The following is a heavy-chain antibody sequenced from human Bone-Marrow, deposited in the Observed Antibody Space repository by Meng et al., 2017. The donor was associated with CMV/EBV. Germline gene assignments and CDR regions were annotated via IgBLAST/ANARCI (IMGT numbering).Heavy chain of an antibody. CDR3: GSQEGGY. D-gene: IGHD3-10*01. Sequence: GESLKISCAASGFTFSGSATHWVRQASGKGLEWVGRIRSKANSYATAYAASVKGRFTISRDDSKNTAYLQMNSLRAEDTAVYYCGSQEGGYWGQGTLVTVSS. CDR2: IRSKANSYAT. CDR1: GFTFSGSA. J-gene: IGHJ4*02. V-gene: IGHV3-73*01.